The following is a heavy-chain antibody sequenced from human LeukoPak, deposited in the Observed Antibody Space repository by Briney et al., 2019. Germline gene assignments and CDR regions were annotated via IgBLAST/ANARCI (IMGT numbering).Heavy chain of an antibody. J-gene: IGHJ6*04. CDR2: IQPDGSEQ. CDR3: AELGITMIGGV. Sequence: GGSLRLSCVASGFAFSRSWTSWVRQAPGKGLEWVGNIQPDGSEQYPVDSVKGRFTISRDNAKNSLYLQMNSLRAEDTAVYYCAELGITMIGGVWGKGTTVTISS. V-gene: IGHV3-7*01. CDR1: GFAFSRSW. D-gene: IGHD3-10*02.